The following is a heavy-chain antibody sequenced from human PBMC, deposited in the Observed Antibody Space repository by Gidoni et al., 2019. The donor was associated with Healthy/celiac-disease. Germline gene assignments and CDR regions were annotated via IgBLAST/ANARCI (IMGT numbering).Heavy chain of an antibody. J-gene: IGHJ4*02. V-gene: IGHV3-23*01. CDR2: ISGSGGST. CDR3: ATLKGIQVGYFDY. D-gene: IGHD5-18*01. CDR1: GFTFSSYA. Sequence: EVQLLESGGGLVQPGGSLRLSCAASGFTFSSYAMSWVRQAPGKGLEWVSAISGSGGSTYYADSVKGRFTISRDNSKNTLYLQMNSLRAEDTAVYYCATLKGIQVGYFDYWGQGTLVTVSS.